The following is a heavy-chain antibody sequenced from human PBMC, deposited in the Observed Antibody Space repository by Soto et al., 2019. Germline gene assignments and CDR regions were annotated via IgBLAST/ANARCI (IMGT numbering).Heavy chain of an antibody. J-gene: IGHJ5*02. CDR1: GFNFGAFG. CDR3: ARDMKSVRFWGTNGFDP. D-gene: IGHD3-16*01. Sequence: GGSLRLSCGASGFNFGAFGMNWVRQAPGKGLEWVSSITLSSSYIYYADSVKGRFTVSRDNAKNSLYLDMKSLTVDDTAVYYCARDMKSVRFWGTNGFDPWGQGTLVTVSS. CDR2: ITLSSSYI. V-gene: IGHV3-21*01.